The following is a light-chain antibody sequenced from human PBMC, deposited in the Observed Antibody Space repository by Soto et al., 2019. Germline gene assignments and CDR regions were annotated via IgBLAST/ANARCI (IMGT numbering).Light chain of an antibody. J-gene: IGKJ1*01. CDR2: KAS. Sequence: DIQMTHSPSTLSASVGDRVTITCRASQSISSWLAWYQQKPGKAPKLLIYKASSLESGVPSRFSGSGSGTEFTLTISSLQPDDFATYDCQQYNSYRRTFGQGTKVEIK. CDR3: QQYNSYRRT. V-gene: IGKV1-5*03. CDR1: QSISSW.